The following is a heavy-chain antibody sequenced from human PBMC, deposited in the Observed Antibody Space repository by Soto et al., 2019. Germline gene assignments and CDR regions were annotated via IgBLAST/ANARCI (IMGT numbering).Heavy chain of an antibody. CDR3: AITAMIKRDSSKSFDY. CDR2: IKSKSDGETA. D-gene: IGHD5-18*01. V-gene: IGHV3-15*01. CDR1: GLTFSNVW. J-gene: IGHJ4*02. Sequence: ESGGGSVKPGGSLRLACAASGLTFSNVWMTWVRQALGKGLEWVGRIKSKSDGETADVAAPVKARFTISRDDSKNTVLLEMNSLKSEDTALYYCAITAMIKRDSSKSFDYWGRGNQFNISS.